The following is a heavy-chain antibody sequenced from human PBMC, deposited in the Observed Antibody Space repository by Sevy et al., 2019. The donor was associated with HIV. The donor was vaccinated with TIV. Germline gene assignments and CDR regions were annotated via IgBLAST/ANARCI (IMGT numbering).Heavy chain of an antibody. Sequence: GESLKISCAASGFTLSRYWMSWVRQAPGKGLEWVANIKQDGSEKYYVDSVKGRFTISRDNGNNSLYLQMNSLRAEDTAVYYCGSGLMRYFDLWGRGTLVTVSS. CDR3: GSGLMRYFDL. J-gene: IGHJ2*01. D-gene: IGHD3-10*01. V-gene: IGHV3-7*01. CDR1: GFTLSRYW. CDR2: IKQDGSEK.